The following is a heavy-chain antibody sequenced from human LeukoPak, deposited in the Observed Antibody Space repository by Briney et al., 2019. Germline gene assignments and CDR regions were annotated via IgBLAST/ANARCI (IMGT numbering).Heavy chain of an antibody. D-gene: IGHD2-15*01. J-gene: IGHJ3*02. CDR2: INPSGGST. CDR1: GYTFTSYY. V-gene: IGHV1-46*01. Sequence: ASVKVSCKASGYTFTSYYMHWVRQAPGQGLEWMGLINPSGGSTSYAQKFQGRVTMTRDTSTSTVYMELSSLRSEDTAVYYCARGEVVVAAIIFVDAFDIWGQGTMVTVSS. CDR3: ARGEVVVAAIIFVDAFDI.